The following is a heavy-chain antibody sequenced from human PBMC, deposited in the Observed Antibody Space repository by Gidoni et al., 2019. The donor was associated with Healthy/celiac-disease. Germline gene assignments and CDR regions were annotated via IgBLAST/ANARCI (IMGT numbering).Heavy chain of an antibody. CDR3: ARVGLDGYYDSSGYPDY. Sequence: QVQLVQSGAEVKKPGASVKVSCKASGYTFTGYYMHWVRQAPGQGLEWMGWINPNSGGTNYAQKFQGRVTMTRDTSISTAYMELSRLRSDDTAVYYCARVGLDGYYDSSGYPDYWGQGTLVTVSS. V-gene: IGHV1-2*02. D-gene: IGHD3-22*01. CDR1: GYTFTGYY. J-gene: IGHJ4*02. CDR2: INPNSGGT.